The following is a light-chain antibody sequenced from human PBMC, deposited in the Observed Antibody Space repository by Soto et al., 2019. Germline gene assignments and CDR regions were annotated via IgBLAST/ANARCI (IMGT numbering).Light chain of an antibody. CDR1: QSVSSSY. Sequence: EILMTQSPATLSVSPGDRATLSCRAIQSVSSSYLAWYQQKPGQAPRLLIYGASSRTTGIPDRFSGSGSGTDFTLTISRLEPEDFAVYYCQQYGSSPFITFGQGTRLEIK. J-gene: IGKJ5*01. CDR3: QQYGSSPFIT. V-gene: IGKV3-20*01. CDR2: GAS.